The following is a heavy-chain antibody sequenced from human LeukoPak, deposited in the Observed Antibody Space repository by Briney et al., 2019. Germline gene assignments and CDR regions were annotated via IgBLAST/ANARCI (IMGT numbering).Heavy chain of an antibody. Sequence: SQTLSLTCTVSGGSISSGSYYWSWIRQPAGKGLEWIGRIYTSGSTNYNPSLKSRVTISVDTSKNQFSLKLSSVTAADTAVYYCAGGTTYGGNPFDYWGQGTLVTVSS. V-gene: IGHV4-61*02. CDR2: IYTSGST. D-gene: IGHD4-23*01. CDR3: AGGTTYGGNPFDY. CDR1: GGSISSGSYY. J-gene: IGHJ4*02.